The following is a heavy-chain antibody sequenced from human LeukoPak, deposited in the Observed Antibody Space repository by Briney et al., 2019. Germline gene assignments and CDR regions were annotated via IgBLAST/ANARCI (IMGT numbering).Heavy chain of an antibody. D-gene: IGHD1-1*01. V-gene: IGHV4-39*01. CDR1: GGSISSSSYY. Sequence: SETLSLTCTVSGGSISSSSYYWGWIRQPPGKGLEWIGSIYYSGSTYYNPSLKSRITISVDTSKNQFSLKLSSVTAADTAVYYCARRVPLGAFDIWGQGTMVTVSS. CDR2: IYYSGST. J-gene: IGHJ3*02. CDR3: ARRVPLGAFDI.